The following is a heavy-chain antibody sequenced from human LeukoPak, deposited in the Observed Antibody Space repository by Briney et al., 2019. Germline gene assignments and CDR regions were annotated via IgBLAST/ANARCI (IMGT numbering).Heavy chain of an antibody. V-gene: IGHV3-21*01. CDR1: GFTFSTYR. CDR2: ISSGSSLI. Sequence: GGSLRLSCAAAGFTFSTYRMIWVRQAPGKGLEWVSSISSGSSLIYYADAVKGRFTISRDNAKNPQFRQMNSLRAEDTAVYCCARESSGYFYWGQGTLVTVSS. J-gene: IGHJ4*02. D-gene: IGHD3-22*01. CDR3: ARESSGYFY.